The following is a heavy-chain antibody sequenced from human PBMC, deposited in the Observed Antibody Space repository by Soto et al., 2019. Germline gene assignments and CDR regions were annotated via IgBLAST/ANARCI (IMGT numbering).Heavy chain of an antibody. D-gene: IGHD3-10*01. Sequence: EVQLVESGGGLVTPGGSLRLSCTASGFTFSNAWMSWVRQAPGKGLEWVGRIKSKTDGGTTDYAAPVKGRFSISRDDSKPTSLLQMNSLKTEDTAVYYCTTGTTTIARVDYWGQGTLVTVSS. J-gene: IGHJ4*02. CDR2: IKSKTDGGTT. CDR1: GFTFSNAW. V-gene: IGHV3-15*01. CDR3: TTGTTTIARVDY.